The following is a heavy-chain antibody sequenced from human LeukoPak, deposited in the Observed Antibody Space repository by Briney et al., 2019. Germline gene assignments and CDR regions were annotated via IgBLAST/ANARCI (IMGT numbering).Heavy chain of an antibody. CDR2: IYTSGST. J-gene: IGHJ6*03. CDR3: ARDLPAVAGTVRGENYMDV. V-gene: IGHV4-4*07. D-gene: IGHD6-19*01. CDR1: GGSISSYY. Sequence: SETLSFTCTVSGGSISSYYWRWIRQPAGKGLEWIGRIYTSGSTNYNHSLKSRVTMSVDTSKNQFSLKLSSVTAADTAVYYCARDLPAVAGTVRGENYMDVWGKGTTVTVSS.